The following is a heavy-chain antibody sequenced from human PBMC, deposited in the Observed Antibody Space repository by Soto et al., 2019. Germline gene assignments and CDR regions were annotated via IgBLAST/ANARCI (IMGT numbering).Heavy chain of an antibody. CDR1: GGSFSGYY. V-gene: IGHV4-34*01. J-gene: IGHJ4*02. Sequence: SETLSLTCAVYGGSFSGYYWSWIRQPPGKGLEWIGEINHSGSTNYNPSLKSRVTISVDTSKNQFSLKLSSVTAADAAVYYCASDLVGATPHLDYWGQGTLVTVSS. CDR2: INHSGST. D-gene: IGHD1-26*01. CDR3: ASDLVGATPHLDY.